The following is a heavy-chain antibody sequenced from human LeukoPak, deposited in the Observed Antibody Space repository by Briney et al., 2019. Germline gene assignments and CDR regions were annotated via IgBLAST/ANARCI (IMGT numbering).Heavy chain of an antibody. CDR3: ARDQSTYPAYFDY. J-gene: IGHJ4*02. V-gene: IGHV1-69*13. CDR1: GGTFSSYA. Sequence: GASVKVSCTASGGTFSSYAISWVRQAPGQGLEWMGGIIPIFGTANYAQKFQGRVTITADESTSTAYMELSSLRSEDTAVYYCARDQSTYPAYFDYWGQGTLVTVSS. CDR2: IIPIFGTA. D-gene: IGHD2-2*01.